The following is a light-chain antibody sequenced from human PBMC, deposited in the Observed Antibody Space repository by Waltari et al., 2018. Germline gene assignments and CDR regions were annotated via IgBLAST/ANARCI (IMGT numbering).Light chain of an antibody. CDR2: GAS. J-gene: IGKJ2*02. V-gene: IGKV1-9*01. Sequence: DIQLTQSPSFLSASVGERVTITCRARQGIISYLAWYKQKPGKAPTVLIYGASTLQMGVPSMFSGSGSGTEFTLTISSLQPEDFATYYCQQLKSYPRTFGQGTKLEIK. CDR1: QGIISY. CDR3: QQLKSYPRT.